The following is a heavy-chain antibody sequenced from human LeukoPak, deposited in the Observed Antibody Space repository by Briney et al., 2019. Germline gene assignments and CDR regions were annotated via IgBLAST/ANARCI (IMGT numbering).Heavy chain of an antibody. D-gene: IGHD3-9*01. J-gene: IGHJ4*02. CDR2: IYYSGST. CDR3: ARHYEIKNRYYFDY. Sequence: SETLSLTCTVSGGSISSYYWSWIRQPPGKGLEWVGYIYYSGSTNYNPSLKSRVTISVDTSKNQFSLKLSSVTAADTAVYYCARHYEIKNRYYFDYWGQGTLVTVSS. V-gene: IGHV4-59*01. CDR1: GGSISSYY.